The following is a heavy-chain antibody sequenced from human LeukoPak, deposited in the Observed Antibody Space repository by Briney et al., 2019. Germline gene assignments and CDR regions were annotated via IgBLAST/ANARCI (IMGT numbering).Heavy chain of an antibody. D-gene: IGHD3-22*01. J-gene: IGHJ4*02. V-gene: IGHV4-34*01. CDR2: INHSGST. Sequence: GSLRLSCAASGFTFSNAWMSWIRQPPGKGLEWIGEINHSGSTNYNPSLKSRVTISVDTSKNQFSLKLSSVTAADTAVYYCAREEYYYDSSGYILGREESDYWGQGTLVTVSS. CDR3: AREEYYYDSSGYILGREESDY. CDR1: GFTFSNAW.